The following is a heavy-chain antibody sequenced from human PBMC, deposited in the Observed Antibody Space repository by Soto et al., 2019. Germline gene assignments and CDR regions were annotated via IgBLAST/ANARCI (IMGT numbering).Heavy chain of an antibody. V-gene: IGHV3-7*03. D-gene: IGHD3-3*01. J-gene: IGHJ4*02. CDR2: IKQDGTEK. CDR3: ARDGGCYLDY. Sequence: EVQLVESGGGLVQPGGSLRLSCAASGIMFSSYWMSWVRQAPGKGLEWVANIKQDGTEKYYVDSVEGRFTISRDNVKDSVYLQMNSLRAEDTAVYYCARDGGCYLDYWGQGALVTVSS. CDR1: GIMFSSYW.